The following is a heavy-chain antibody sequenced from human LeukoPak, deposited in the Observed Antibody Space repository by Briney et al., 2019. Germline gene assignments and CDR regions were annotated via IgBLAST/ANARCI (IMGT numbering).Heavy chain of an antibody. CDR3: ARRAGGYSHPYDY. CDR2: ISSSGRYI. Sequence: GGSLRLSCAASGFTFSDYSMNWVRQAPGKGLEWVSPISSSGRYIYYADSVKGRFSISRDTAKNSLYLQMNSPRAEETAVYYCARRAGGYSHPYDYWGQGTLVTVSS. D-gene: IGHD4-23*01. CDR1: GFTFSDYS. J-gene: IGHJ4*02. V-gene: IGHV3-21*04.